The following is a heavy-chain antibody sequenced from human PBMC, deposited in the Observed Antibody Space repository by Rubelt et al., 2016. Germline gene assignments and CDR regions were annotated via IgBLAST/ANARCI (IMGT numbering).Heavy chain of an antibody. CDR2: ISYDGSNK. CDR1: GFTFSSYG. J-gene: IGHJ4*02. V-gene: IGHV3-30*18. D-gene: IGHD3-22*01. CDR3: AKDLKPRNTMIVVPPDY. Sequence: EFGGGVVQPGRSLRLSCAASGFTFSSYGMHWVRQAPGKGLEWVAVISYDGSNKYYADSVKGRFTISRDNSKNTLYPQMNSLRAEDTAVYYCAKDLKPRNTMIVVPPDYWGQGTLVTVSS.